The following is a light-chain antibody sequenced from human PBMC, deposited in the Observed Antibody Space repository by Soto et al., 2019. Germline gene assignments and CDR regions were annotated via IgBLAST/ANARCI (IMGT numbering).Light chain of an antibody. CDR1: ISDVGTYNY. CDR2: EVT. CDR3: SSYTGSSPLYV. J-gene: IGLJ1*01. V-gene: IGLV2-14*01. Sequence: QSALTQPASLSGSPGQSITISCTGTISDVGTYNYVSWYQQHPGKAPKVMIYEVTYRPSGVSNRFSGSKSGNTASLTISGLQAEDEAEYYCSSYTGSSPLYVFGTRTKVTVL.